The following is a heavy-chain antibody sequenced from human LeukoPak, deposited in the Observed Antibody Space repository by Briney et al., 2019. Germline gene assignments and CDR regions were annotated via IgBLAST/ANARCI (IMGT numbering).Heavy chain of an antibody. D-gene: IGHD2-15*01. CDR3: ARQGYCSGGSCYRGYYYYYMDV. J-gene: IGHJ6*03. Sequence: SETLSLTCAVSGCSISSSNWWSWVRPPPREGLEWIGEIYHSGSTNYNPSLKSRVTISVDTSKNKFSLKLSSVTAADTAVYYCARQGYCSGGSCYRGYYYYYMDVWGKGTTVTISS. CDR2: IYHSGST. V-gene: IGHV4-4*02. CDR1: GCSISSSNW.